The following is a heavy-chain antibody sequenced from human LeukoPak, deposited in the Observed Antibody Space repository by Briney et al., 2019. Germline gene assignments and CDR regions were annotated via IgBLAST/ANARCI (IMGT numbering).Heavy chain of an antibody. CDR3: AKVFDSSTCGAFDI. CDR2: ISYDGSNE. CDR1: GFTFSTYG. D-gene: IGHD3-22*01. J-gene: IGHJ3*02. V-gene: IGHV3-30*18. Sequence: PGGSLRLSCAASGFTFSTYGMHWVRQAPGKGLEWVAVISYDGSNEYYADSVKGRFTISRDNSKNTLYLQMNSLRAEDTAVYYCAKVFDSSTCGAFDIWGQGTMVTVSS.